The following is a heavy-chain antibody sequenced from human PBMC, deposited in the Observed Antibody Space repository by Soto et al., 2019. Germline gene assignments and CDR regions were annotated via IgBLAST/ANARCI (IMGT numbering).Heavy chain of an antibody. CDR2: ISSSSSYI. D-gene: IGHD2-15*01. CDR3: ARGCSWVVAHDAFDI. V-gene: IGHV3-21*01. Sequence: GGSLRLSCAASGFTFSSYSMNWVRQAPGKGLEWVSSISSSSSYIYYADSVKGRFTISRDNAKNSLYLQMNSLRAEDTAVYYCARGCSWVVAHDAFDIWGQGTMVTVSS. J-gene: IGHJ3*02. CDR1: GFTFSSYS.